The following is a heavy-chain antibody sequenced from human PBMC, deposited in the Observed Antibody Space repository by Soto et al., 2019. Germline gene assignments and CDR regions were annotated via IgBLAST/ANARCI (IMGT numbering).Heavy chain of an antibody. J-gene: IGHJ4*02. Sequence: SETLSLTCAVYGGSFSGYYWSWIRQPPGKGLEWIGEINHSGSTNYNPSLKSRVTISVDTSKNQFSLKLSSVTAADTAVYYCARGRWLRSSLDYWGQGTLVTVSS. CDR2: INHSGST. CDR1: GGSFSGYY. D-gene: IGHD5-12*01. CDR3: ARGRWLRSSLDY. V-gene: IGHV4-34*01.